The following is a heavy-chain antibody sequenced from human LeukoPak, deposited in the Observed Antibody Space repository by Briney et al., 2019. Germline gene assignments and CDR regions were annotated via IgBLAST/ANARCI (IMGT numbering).Heavy chain of an antibody. CDR1: GFTFNNYA. CDR2: ISASGGTT. V-gene: IGHV3-23*01. J-gene: IGHJ4*02. Sequence: GGSLRLSCAASGFTFNNYAMSWVRQAPGKGLEWVSAISASGGTTYYADSVKGRFTISRDNSKNTLYLQMNSLRAEDTAVYYCAKAGSGSYYNYGFDYWGQGTLVTVSS. CDR3: AKAGSGSYYNYGFDY. D-gene: IGHD3-10*01.